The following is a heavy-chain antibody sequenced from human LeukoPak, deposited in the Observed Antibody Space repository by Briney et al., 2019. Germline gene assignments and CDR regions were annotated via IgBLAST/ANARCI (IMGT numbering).Heavy chain of an antibody. CDR2: ISSSGSTI. Sequence: TGGSLRLSCAASGFTFSSYEMNWVRQAPGKGLEWVSYISSSGSTIYYADSVKGRFTISRDNAKNSLYLQMNSLRAEDTAMYYCAREKGQWLVGGYYYFDYWGQGTLVTVSS. D-gene: IGHD6-19*01. CDR3: AREKGQWLVGGYYYFDY. V-gene: IGHV3-48*03. J-gene: IGHJ4*02. CDR1: GFTFSSYE.